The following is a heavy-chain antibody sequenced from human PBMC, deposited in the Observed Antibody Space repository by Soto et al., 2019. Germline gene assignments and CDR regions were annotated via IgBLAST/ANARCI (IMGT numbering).Heavy chain of an antibody. CDR3: AKRPLTAAGFDY. CDR1: GFTFNNYA. CDR2: ITGSGGGT. Sequence: EVQLLESGGGLVQPGGSLRLSCAASGFTFNNYAMTWVRQAPGKGLEWVSVITGSGGGTYFVDSVKGRFTISRDNSKNTVYLQMNSLRAEDTAVSYCAKRPLTAAGFDYWGQGTLVTVSS. D-gene: IGHD6-13*01. J-gene: IGHJ4*02. V-gene: IGHV3-23*01.